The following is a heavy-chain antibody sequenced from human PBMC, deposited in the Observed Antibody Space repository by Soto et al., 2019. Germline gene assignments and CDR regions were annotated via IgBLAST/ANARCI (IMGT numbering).Heavy chain of an antibody. V-gene: IGHV1-18*01. D-gene: IGHD6-6*01. CDR3: AKEGAGRTWSY. Sequence: VASVKVSCKASGYTFTNYGISWVRQAPGQGLEWMGWISGYNGNTNYAQKFQGRVTMTTDTSTSTAYMELRSLRSDDTAVYYRAKEGAGRTWSYWGQGTLVTVSS. CDR1: GYTFTNYG. J-gene: IGHJ4*02. CDR2: ISGYNGNT.